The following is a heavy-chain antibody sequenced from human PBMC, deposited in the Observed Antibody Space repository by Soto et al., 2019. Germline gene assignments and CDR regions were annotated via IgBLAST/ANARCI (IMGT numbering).Heavy chain of an antibody. D-gene: IGHD3-9*01. CDR1: GFTFSSYA. CDR3: AKTLGDILTGYYIVYYFDY. CDR2: ISGSGGST. J-gene: IGHJ4*02. Sequence: PGGSLRLSCAASGFTFSSYAMSWVRQAPGKGLEWVSAISGSGGSTYYADSVKGRFTISRDNSKNTLYLQMNSLRAEDTAVYYCAKTLGDILTGYYIVYYFDYWGQRTLVTVSS. V-gene: IGHV3-23*01.